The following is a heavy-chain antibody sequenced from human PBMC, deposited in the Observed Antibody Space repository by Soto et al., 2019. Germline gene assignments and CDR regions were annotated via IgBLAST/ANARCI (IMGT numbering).Heavy chain of an antibody. V-gene: IGHV1-46*03. Sequence: QVQLVQSGAEVKKPGASVKVSCKASGYTFTSYYMHWVRQAPGQGLEWMGIINPSGGSTSYAQKFQSRGTMTRDTSTSAVYMELSSLRSEAMAVYYCARGGIVVVIAMQGDWFDPWGQGTLVTVSS. D-gene: IGHD2-21*01. CDR2: INPSGGST. J-gene: IGHJ5*02. CDR1: GYTFTSYY. CDR3: ARGGIVVVIAMQGDWFDP.